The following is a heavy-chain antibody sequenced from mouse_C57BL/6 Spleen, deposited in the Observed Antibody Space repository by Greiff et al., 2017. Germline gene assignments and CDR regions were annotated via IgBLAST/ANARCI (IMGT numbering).Heavy chain of an antibody. J-gene: IGHJ4*01. CDR3: AITTVAYYYAMDY. CDR1: GYTFTSYW. CDR2: IHPNSGST. V-gene: IGHV1-64*01. D-gene: IGHD1-1*01. Sequence: VKLQQPGAELVKPGASVKLSCKASGYTFTSYWMHWVKQRPGQGLEWIGMIHPNSGSTNYNEKFKSKATLTVDKSSSTAYMQLSSLTSEDSAVYYCAITTVAYYYAMDYWGQGTSVTVAS.